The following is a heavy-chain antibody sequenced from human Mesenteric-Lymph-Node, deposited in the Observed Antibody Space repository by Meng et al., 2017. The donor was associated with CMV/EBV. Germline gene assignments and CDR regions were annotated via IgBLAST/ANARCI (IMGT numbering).Heavy chain of an antibody. CDR3: ARAASHYDILTGFYYYYGMDV. J-gene: IGHJ6*02. Sequence: GSLRLSCTVSGGSISSYYWSWIRQPPGKGLEWIGYIYYSGSTNYNPSLKSRVTISVDTSKNQFSLKLSSVTAADTAVYYCARAASHYDILTGFYYYYGMDVWGQGTTVTVSS. D-gene: IGHD3-9*01. V-gene: IGHV4-59*01. CDR1: GGSISSYY. CDR2: IYYSGST.